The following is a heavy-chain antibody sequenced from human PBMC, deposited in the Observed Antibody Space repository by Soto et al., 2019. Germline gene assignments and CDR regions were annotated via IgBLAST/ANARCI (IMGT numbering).Heavy chain of an antibody. D-gene: IGHD3-22*01. CDR2: INHSGST. CDR3: ARGGYYDSSGYSPYGMDV. V-gene: IGHV4-34*01. J-gene: IGHJ6*02. Sequence: SETLSLTCAVYGGSFSGHYWSWIRQPPGKGLEWIGEINHSGSTNYNPSLKSRVTISVDTSKNQFSLKLSSVTAADTAVYYCARGGYYDSSGYSPYGMDVWGQGTTVTVSS. CDR1: GGSFSGHY.